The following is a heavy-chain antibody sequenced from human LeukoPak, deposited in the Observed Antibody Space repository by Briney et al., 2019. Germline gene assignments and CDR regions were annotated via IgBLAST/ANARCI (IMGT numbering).Heavy chain of an antibody. J-gene: IGHJ4*02. D-gene: IGHD3-9*01. Sequence: SETLSLTCTVSGGSVSSGSYYWSWIRQPPGKGLEWIGYIYYSGSTNYNPSLKSRVTISVDTSKNQFSLKLSSVTAADTAVYYCARASPPELRYFDWLNPAPDYWGQGTLVTVSS. V-gene: IGHV4-61*01. CDR2: IYYSGST. CDR3: ARASPPELRYFDWLNPAPDY. CDR1: GGSVSSGSYY.